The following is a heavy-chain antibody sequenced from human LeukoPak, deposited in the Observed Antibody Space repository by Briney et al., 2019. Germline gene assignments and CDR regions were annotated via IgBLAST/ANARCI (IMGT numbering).Heavy chain of an antibody. V-gene: IGHV3-74*01. CDR2: INSDGSSP. CDR1: GFTFNNYW. J-gene: IGHJ4*02. D-gene: IGHD3-10*02. CDR3: ARGVPGPEY. Sequence: PGGSLTLSCAASGFTFNNYWMVWVRRPPGKGLVWVSRINSDGSSPRYADSVKGRFTISRDNAKNTLYLQMNSLRADDTAVYYCARGVPGPEYWGQGTLVTVSS.